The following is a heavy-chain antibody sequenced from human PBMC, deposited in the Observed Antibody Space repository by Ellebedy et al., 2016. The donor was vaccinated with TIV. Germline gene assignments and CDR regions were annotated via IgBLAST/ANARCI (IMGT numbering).Heavy chain of an antibody. Sequence: AASVKVSCKASTYTFIHWVRQALRQELEWMGWNNPNSGVTNYAQKFQGRVTMTTDMSISTAYMELIRLTSDDTAVYYCARDNTVGGTNWFDPWGQGTLVTVSS. D-gene: IGHD6-19*01. CDR3: ARDNTVGGTNWFDP. CDR2: NNPNSGVT. J-gene: IGHJ5*02. V-gene: IGHV1-2*02. CDR1: TYTF.